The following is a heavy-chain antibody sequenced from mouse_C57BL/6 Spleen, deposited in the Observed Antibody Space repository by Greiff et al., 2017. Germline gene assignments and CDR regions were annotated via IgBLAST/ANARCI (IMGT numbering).Heavy chain of an antibody. CDR2: IDPETGGT. V-gene: IGHV1-15*01. CDR1: GYTFTDYE. J-gene: IGHJ3*01. D-gene: IGHD2-1*01. Sequence: QVQLQQSGAELVRPGASVTLSCKASGYTFTDYEMHWVKQTPVHGLEWIGAIDPETGGTAYNQKFKGKAILTADKSSSTAYMELRSLTSEDSAVYYCTRHYGNSAWFAYWGQGTLVTVSA. CDR3: TRHYGNSAWFAY.